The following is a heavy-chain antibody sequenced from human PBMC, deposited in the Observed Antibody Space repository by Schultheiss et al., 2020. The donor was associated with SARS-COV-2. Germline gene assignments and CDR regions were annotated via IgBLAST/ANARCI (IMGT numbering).Heavy chain of an antibody. V-gene: IGHV4-34*01. D-gene: IGHD5-24*01. CDR1: GGSFSGYY. Sequence: SETLSLTCAVYGGSFSGYYWSWIRQPPGKGLEWIGEINHSGSTNYNPSLKSRVTISVDTSKNQFSLKLSSVTAADTAVYYCAKPASLDGDPTIGYWGQGTLVTVSS. J-gene: IGHJ4*02. CDR3: AKPASLDGDPTIGY. CDR2: INHSGST.